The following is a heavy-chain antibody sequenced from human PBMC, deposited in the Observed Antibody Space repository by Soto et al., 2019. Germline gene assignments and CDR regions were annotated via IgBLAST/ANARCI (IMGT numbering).Heavy chain of an antibody. J-gene: IGHJ4*02. CDR1: GASISRSY. Sequence: SETLSLTCTVSGASISRSYWSWIRQPPGKGLEYIGHIYVGGSTNYNPALKGRATISPDTSKNQFSLSLTSVTAADTAVYYCARGTIPDLWGQGTLVT. V-gene: IGHV4-59*01. CDR2: IYVGGST. D-gene: IGHD1-7*01. CDR3: ARGTIPDL.